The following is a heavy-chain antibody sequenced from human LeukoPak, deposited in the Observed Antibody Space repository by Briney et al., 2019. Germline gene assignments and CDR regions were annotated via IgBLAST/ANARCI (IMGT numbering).Heavy chain of an antibody. D-gene: IGHD3/OR15-3a*01. J-gene: IGHJ4*02. V-gene: IGHV4-38-2*02. Sequence: SETLSLSCTVSGYSIISDYFWGWIRQPPGKGLEWIGTIYHSGSTYYSPSLKSRVTVSVDTSKNEFSLKLSSVTAADTAVYFCARGIVGSRDFYFRYYFDYWGQGTLVTVSS. CDR1: GYSIISDYF. CDR3: ARGIVGSRDFYFRYYFDY. CDR2: IYHSGST.